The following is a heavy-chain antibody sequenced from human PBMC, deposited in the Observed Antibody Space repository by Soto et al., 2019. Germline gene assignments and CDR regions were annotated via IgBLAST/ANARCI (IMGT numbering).Heavy chain of an antibody. CDR1: GYTFTSYY. J-gene: IGHJ6*02. D-gene: IGHD3-22*01. Sequence: ASVKVSCKASGYTFTSYYMHWVRQAPGQGLEWMGIINPSGGSTSYAQKFQGRVTMTRDTSTSTVYMELSSLRSEDTAVYYCARDMDYYDSSGYYRQSTYYGMDVWGQGTTVTVSS. CDR2: INPSGGST. CDR3: ARDMDYYDSSGYYRQSTYYGMDV. V-gene: IGHV1-46*01.